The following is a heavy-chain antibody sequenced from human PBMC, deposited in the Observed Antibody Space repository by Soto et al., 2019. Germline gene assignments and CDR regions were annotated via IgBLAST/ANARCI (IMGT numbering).Heavy chain of an antibody. CDR3: ARRTSYSSYGMDV. D-gene: IGHD5-18*01. CDR1: GYNFTNYW. Sequence: EVQLVQSGAEVKKPGESLKISCKGSGYNFTNYWIGWVRRMPGKGLEWMGIIYPGDSDTRYSPSFQGQVTISADKSISTAYLQWGSLKASDTAMYYCARRTSYSSYGMDVWGQGTTVTVSS. J-gene: IGHJ6*02. CDR2: IYPGDSDT. V-gene: IGHV5-51*01.